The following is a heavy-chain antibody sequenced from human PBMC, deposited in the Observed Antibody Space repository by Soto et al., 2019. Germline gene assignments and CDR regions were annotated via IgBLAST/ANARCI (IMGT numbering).Heavy chain of an antibody. CDR1: GGSISSGGYS. J-gene: IGHJ4*02. V-gene: IGHV4-30-2*01. CDR3: ARGSGYFDWLLFDY. Sequence: SETLSLTCAVSGGSISSGGYSWSWIRQPPGKGLEWIGYIYHSGSTYYNPSLKSRVTISVDRSKNQFSLKLSSVTAADTAEYYCARGSGYFDWLLFDYWGQGTLVTVSS. D-gene: IGHD3-9*01. CDR2: IYHSGST.